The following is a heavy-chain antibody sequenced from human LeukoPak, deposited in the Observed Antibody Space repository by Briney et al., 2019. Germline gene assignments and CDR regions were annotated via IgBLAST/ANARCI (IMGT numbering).Heavy chain of an antibody. CDR2: IIPIFGTA. V-gene: IGHV1-69*01. J-gene: IGHJ4*02. CDR1: GGTFSSYA. D-gene: IGHD4-17*01. Sequence: SVKVSCKASGGTFSSYAISWVRQAPGQGLEWMGGIIPIFGTANYAQKFQGRVTITAGESTSTAYMELSSLRSEDTAVYYCASRPLTPTVTTDYWGQGTLVTVSS. CDR3: ASRPLTPTVTTDY.